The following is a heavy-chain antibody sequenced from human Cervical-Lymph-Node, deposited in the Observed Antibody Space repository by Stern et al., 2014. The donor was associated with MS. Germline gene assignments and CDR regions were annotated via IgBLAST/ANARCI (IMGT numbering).Heavy chain of an antibody. CDR1: GGTFSTYK. CDR2: IIPIFGTA. J-gene: IGHJ4*02. V-gene: IGHV1-69*01. CDR3: ARLGSGYDSSYLDF. Sequence: AQLVQSGSEAKKPGSSVKVSCKVSGGTFSTYKISWVRQAPGQGLEWMGAIIPIFGTADYAQKFQDRVTIIADESTSEVHMELISLRSEDTGVYYCARLGSGYDSSYLDFWGQGTLVTVSS. D-gene: IGHD5-12*01.